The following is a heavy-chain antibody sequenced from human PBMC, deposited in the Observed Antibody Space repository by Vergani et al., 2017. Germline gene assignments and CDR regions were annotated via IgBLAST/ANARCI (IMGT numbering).Heavy chain of an antibody. CDR3: ARSSIRGYSYGLPTVVDY. Sequence: QVQLQQSGPGLVKPSQTLSLTCAISGDSVSSNRAAWNWIRQSPSRGLEWLGRTYYRSKWYNDYAVSVKSRITINPDTSKNQFSLQLNSVTPEDTAVYYCARSSIRGYSYGLPTVVDYWGQGTLVTVSS. CDR2: TYYRSKWYN. D-gene: IGHD5-18*01. J-gene: IGHJ4*02. V-gene: IGHV6-1*01. CDR1: GDSVSSNRAA.